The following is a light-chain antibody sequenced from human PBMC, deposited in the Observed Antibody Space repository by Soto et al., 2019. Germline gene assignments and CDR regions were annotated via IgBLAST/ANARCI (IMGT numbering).Light chain of an antibody. CDR1: QSIDSW. Sequence: DIQMTQSPSTLSASAGDRVTITCRASQSIDSWLAWYQHKPGKAPKLLIFKASTLETGVPSRFSGSGSETEFTLTISSLQPDDSATYYCQPYNSYSRTFGQGTNVDIK. J-gene: IGKJ1*01. CDR3: QPYNSYSRT. V-gene: IGKV1-5*03. CDR2: KAS.